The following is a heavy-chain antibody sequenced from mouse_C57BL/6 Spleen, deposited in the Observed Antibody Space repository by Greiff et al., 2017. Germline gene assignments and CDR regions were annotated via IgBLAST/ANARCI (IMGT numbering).Heavy chain of an antibody. CDR3: ARDCPRDYYAMDY. D-gene: IGHD3-3*01. V-gene: IGHV5-4*01. CDR1: GFTFSSYA. Sequence: EVHLVESGGGLVKPGGSLKLSCAASGFTFSSYAMSWVRQTPEKRLEWVATSSDGGSYTYYTDNVKGRFTISRDNAKNNLYLQMSHLKSEDTAMYYCARDCPRDYYAMDYCGQGTSVTVSS. CDR2: SSDGGSYT. J-gene: IGHJ4*01.